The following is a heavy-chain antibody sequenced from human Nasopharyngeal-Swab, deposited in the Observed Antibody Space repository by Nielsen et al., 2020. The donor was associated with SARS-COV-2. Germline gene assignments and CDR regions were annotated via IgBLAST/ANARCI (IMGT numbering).Heavy chain of an antibody. V-gene: IGHV4-34*01. CDR1: GGSFSGYY. J-gene: IGHJ2*01. Sequence: GSLRLSCAVYGGSFSGYYWSWIRQPPGKGLEWIGEINHSGSTNYNPSLKSRVTISVDTSKNQFSLKLSSVTAADTAVYYCASAVWYFDLWGRGTLVTVSS. CDR2: INHSGST. CDR3: ASAVWYFDL.